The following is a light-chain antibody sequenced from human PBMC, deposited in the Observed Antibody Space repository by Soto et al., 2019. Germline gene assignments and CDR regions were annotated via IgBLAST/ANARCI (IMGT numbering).Light chain of an antibody. CDR1: QSISSW. V-gene: IGKV1-5*03. Sequence: DIQMTQSPSTLSASVGDRVTITCRASQSISSWLAWYQQKPGKAPKLLIYKASSLESRVPSRFGGSGSGTEFTLTSSSLQPDYLANYYCQQDNSYWTFGQGTKVEIK. CDR3: QQDNSYWT. J-gene: IGKJ1*01. CDR2: KAS.